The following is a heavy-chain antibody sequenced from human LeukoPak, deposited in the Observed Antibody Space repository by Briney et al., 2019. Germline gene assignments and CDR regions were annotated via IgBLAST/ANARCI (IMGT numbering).Heavy chain of an antibody. D-gene: IGHD6-19*01. J-gene: IGHJ6*03. V-gene: IGHV4-34*01. CDR3: ARGVYWVAGRMDYYYMDV. CDR1: GGSFSGYY. Sequence: PSETLSLTCAVYGGSFSGYYWSWIRQPPGKGLEWIGEINHSGSTNYNPSLKSRVTISVDTSKNQFSLKLSSVTAADTAVYYCARGVYWVAGRMDYYYMDVWGKGTTVTVSS. CDR2: INHSGST.